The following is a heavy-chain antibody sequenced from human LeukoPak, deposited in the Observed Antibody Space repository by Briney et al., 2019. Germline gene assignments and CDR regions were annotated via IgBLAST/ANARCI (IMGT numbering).Heavy chain of an antibody. V-gene: IGHV1-2*02. D-gene: IGHD6-6*01. J-gene: IGHJ4*02. CDR3: ASYPRYSSSPPFDY. CDR1: GYTFTGQD. Sequence: ASAKVSCKASGYTFTGQDMHWVRQAPGQGLEWMGWINPNTGVTNYAQRLQGRVTMTRDTTISTAYMEPSRPTSDDTAVYYCASYPRYSSSPPFDYWGQGTLVTVSS. CDR2: INPNTGVT.